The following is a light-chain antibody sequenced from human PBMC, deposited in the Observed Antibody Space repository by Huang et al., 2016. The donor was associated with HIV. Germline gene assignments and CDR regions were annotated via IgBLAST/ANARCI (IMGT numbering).Light chain of an antibody. CDR1: QGVYSGF. V-gene: IGKV3-20*01. CDR3: LQFGASPWT. CDR2: GAS. Sequence: EIVLTQSPGTLSLSPGERATLSCRANQGVYSGFLAWYQQKPGQAPRLLIYGASTRATGIPDRFSGSGSGTDFVLSISRLEPEDFAVYYCLQFGASPWTFGQGTKVEIK. J-gene: IGKJ1*01.